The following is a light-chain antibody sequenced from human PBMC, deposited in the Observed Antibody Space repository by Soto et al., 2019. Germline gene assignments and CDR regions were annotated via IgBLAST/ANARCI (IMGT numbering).Light chain of an antibody. CDR2: GDK. CDR1: GSNIGAGFD. V-gene: IGLV1-40*01. Sequence: QSVLAQPPSVSGAPGQRVTISCTGSGSNIGAGFDVYWYQQLPGTAPKLLIYGDKNRPSGVPGRFSGSKSGTSASLAITGLQAEDEADYYCQSYDSSLNEVFGTGTKVTVL. CDR3: QSYDSSLNEV. J-gene: IGLJ1*01.